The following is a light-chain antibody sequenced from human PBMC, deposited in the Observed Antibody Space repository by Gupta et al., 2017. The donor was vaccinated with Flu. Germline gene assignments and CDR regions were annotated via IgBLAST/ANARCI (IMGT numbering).Light chain of an antibody. J-gene: IGLJ3*02. CDR1: DSNVDNYNL. V-gene: IGLV2-23*02. CDR2: EVS. CDR3: CGYGGRV. Sequence: QSALTQPASVSGSPGQSISISCTGTDSNVDNYNLVSWFQQHPGKAPKLILFEVSKRPSGVSNRFSGSKTGNTASVTISGLQAEDEADYYCCGYGGRVFGGGIKLTVL.